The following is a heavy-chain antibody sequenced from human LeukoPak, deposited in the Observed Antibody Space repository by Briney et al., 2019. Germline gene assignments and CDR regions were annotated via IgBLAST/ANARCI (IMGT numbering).Heavy chain of an antibody. V-gene: IGHV3-23*01. Sequence: GGSLRLSCAASGFTFSSYTVSWVRQAPGKGLEWVSVITGSGGSTYYADSVKGRFTISRDNSKNTLYLQMNSLRAEDTAIYYCAKDSVTTGYYSYYYIDFWGKGTTVTVSS. J-gene: IGHJ6*03. CDR3: AKDSVTTGYYSYYYIDF. CDR2: ITGSGGST. D-gene: IGHD4-17*01. CDR1: GFTFSSYT.